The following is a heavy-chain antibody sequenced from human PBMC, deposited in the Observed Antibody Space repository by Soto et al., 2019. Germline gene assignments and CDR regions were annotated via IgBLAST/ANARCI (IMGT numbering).Heavy chain of an antibody. J-gene: IGHJ6*03. CDR2: IYPGDSDT. D-gene: IGHD2-2*01. CDR1: GYSFTSYW. Sequence: GESLKISCKGSGYSFTSYWIGWVRQMPGKGLEWMGIIYPGDSDTRYSPSFQGQVTISADKSISTAYLQWSSLKASDTAMYYCARHILGYCSSTSCRDYYYYYMDVWGKGTTVTVSS. V-gene: IGHV5-51*01. CDR3: ARHILGYCSSTSCRDYYYYYMDV.